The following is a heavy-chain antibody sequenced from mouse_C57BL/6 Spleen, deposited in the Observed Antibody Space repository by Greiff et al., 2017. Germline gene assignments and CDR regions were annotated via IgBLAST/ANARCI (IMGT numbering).Heavy chain of an antibody. J-gene: IGHJ2*01. Sequence: QVQLQQPGAELVMPGASVKLSCKASGYTFTSYWMHWVKQRPGQGLEWIGEIDPSDSYTNYNQKFKGKSTLTVDKSSSTAYMQLSSLTSEDSAVYYCARANYFDYWGKGTTLTVSS. CDR1: GYTFTSYW. V-gene: IGHV1-69*01. CDR2: IDPSDSYT. CDR3: ARANYFDY.